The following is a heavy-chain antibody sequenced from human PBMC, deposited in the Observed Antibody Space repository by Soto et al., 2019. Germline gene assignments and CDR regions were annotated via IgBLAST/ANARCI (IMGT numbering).Heavy chain of an antibody. CDR1: GFTFNNYA. V-gene: IGHV3-23*01. CDR3: ARHQGDKDSGDYGYGFNI. CDR2: ISPTGGSA. D-gene: IGHD4-17*01. Sequence: EVPLLESGGGLVQPGGSLRLYCAAAGFTFNNYAMNWVLQAPGTGLKWVSFISPTGGSAYYADSVKGRLTISRDNSKNTLDLQMNSLRVEDTAIYYCARHQGDKDSGDYGYGFNIWGQGAMVTVSS. J-gene: IGHJ3*02.